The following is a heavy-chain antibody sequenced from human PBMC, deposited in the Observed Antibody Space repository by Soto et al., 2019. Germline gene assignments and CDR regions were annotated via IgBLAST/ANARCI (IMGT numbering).Heavy chain of an antibody. J-gene: IGHJ5*02. D-gene: IGHD6-13*01. CDR1: GGSISSSSYY. CDR3: ARHIRPRRSSWYVGVGWFDP. Sequence: QLQLQESGPGLVKPSETLSLTCTVSGGSISSSSYYWGWIRQPPGKGLEWIGSIYYSGSTYYNPSLKSRVTISVDTSKNQFSLKLSSVTAADTAVYYCARHIRPRRSSWYVGVGWFDPWGQGTLVTVSS. CDR2: IYYSGST. V-gene: IGHV4-39*01.